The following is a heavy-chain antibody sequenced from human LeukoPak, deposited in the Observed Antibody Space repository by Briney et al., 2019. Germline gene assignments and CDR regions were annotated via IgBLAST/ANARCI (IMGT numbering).Heavy chain of an antibody. Sequence: AGGSLRLSCAASGFTFSSYAMHWVRQAPGKGLEWVAVISYDGSNKYYADSVKGRFTISRDNSKNTLYLRMNSLRAEDTAVYYCASAREEYNWFDPWGQGTLVTVSS. V-gene: IGHV3-30-3*01. CDR2: ISYDGSNK. J-gene: IGHJ5*02. CDR3: ASAREEYNWFDP. D-gene: IGHD3-10*01. CDR1: GFTFSSYA.